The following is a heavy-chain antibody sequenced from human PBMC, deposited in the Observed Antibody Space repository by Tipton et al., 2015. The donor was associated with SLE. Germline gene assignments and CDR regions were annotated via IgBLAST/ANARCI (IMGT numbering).Heavy chain of an antibody. CDR3: ANDYGGSRGYDNCFDP. CDR1: GGSISRYY. V-gene: IGHV4-59*01. D-gene: IGHD5-12*01. Sequence: TLSLTCTVSGGSISRYYWGWIRQPPGKGLEWIAYIHSSGSTNYNPSLKSRVTISADTSKNQFSLKVSSVTAADSAVYYCANDYGGSRGYDNCFDPWGQGILVTVSS. CDR2: IHSSGST. J-gene: IGHJ5*02.